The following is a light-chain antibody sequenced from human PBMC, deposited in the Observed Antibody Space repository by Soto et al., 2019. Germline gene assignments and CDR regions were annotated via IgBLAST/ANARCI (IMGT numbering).Light chain of an antibody. CDR1: QYISGW. J-gene: IGKJ3*01. CDR2: DAS. Sequence: DIQMTQSPSTLSASVGDRVTITCRASQYISGWLAWYQQKPGKAPILLIYDASSLQSGVPSMFSGSGSGTEFTLTINSLQTEDFATYYCQQYHSSRLTFGPGTKVEIK. CDR3: QQYHSSRLT. V-gene: IGKV1-5*01.